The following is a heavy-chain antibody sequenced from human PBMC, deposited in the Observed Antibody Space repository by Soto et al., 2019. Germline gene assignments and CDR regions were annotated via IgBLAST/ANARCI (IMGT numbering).Heavy chain of an antibody. D-gene: IGHD1-26*01. CDR2: ISYDGSNI. CDR3: AKNYHKWDLNYYYGMDV. V-gene: IGHV3-33*06. CDR1: EFNFGVFG. J-gene: IGHJ6*02. Sequence: QVQLVESGGGVVQSGGSLRISCAASEFNFGVFGMHWVRQAPGKGLEWVAVISYDGSNIYYGDSVKGRFTISRDNSKNTVLLQMKSLRIEDSAIYYCAKNYHKWDLNYYYGMDVWCQGTTVTVSS.